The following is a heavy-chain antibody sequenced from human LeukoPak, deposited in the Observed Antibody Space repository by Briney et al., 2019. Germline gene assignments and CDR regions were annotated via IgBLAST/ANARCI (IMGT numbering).Heavy chain of an antibody. CDR1: GFTFSSYL. J-gene: IGHJ4*02. Sequence: PGGSLRLSCAASGFTFSSYLMHWVRQAPGKGLVWVSRINPDGGTTNYADSVKGRFTISRDNAKNTLYLQMNSLRADDTAIYYCASKLNYGDPFYWGQGTLVTVSS. V-gene: IGHV3-74*01. CDR3: ASKLNYGDPFY. CDR2: INPDGGTT. D-gene: IGHD4-17*01.